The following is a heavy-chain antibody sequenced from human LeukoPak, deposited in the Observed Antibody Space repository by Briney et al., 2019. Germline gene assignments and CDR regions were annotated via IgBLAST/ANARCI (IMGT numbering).Heavy chain of an antibody. CDR2: INHSGST. Sequence: SETLSLTCAVYGGSFSGYYWSWIRQPPGKGLEWLGEINHSGSTNYNPSLKSRVTISVHTSKNQFSLKLSSVTAADTAVYYCARGQKRQWLGRYYFDYWGQGTLVTVSS. D-gene: IGHD6-19*01. CDR1: GGSFSGYY. J-gene: IGHJ4*02. V-gene: IGHV4-34*01. CDR3: ARGQKRQWLGRYYFDY.